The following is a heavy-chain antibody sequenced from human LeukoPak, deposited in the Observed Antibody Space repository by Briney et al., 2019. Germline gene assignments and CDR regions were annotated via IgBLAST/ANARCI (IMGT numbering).Heavy chain of an antibody. CDR1: GFTFSGYW. CDR3: ARGQYYDTNGNQYYFDD. D-gene: IGHD2-8*01. CDR2: IKEDGSEK. V-gene: IGHV3-7*05. Sequence: GGSLRLSCAASGFTFSGYWMTWVRQAPGKGLEYVANIKEDGSEKYYVDSVKGRFTISRDNTKNSLYLQMSSLRGDDTAVYYCARGQYYDTNGNQYYFDDWGQGTLVTVSS. J-gene: IGHJ4*02.